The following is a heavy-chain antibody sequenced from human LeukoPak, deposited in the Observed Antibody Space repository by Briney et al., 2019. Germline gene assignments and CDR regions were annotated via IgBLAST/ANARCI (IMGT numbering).Heavy chain of an antibody. CDR1: GGSISNYY. D-gene: IGHD2-15*01. CDR3: ARRYCSGGSCYSAFDY. V-gene: IGHV4-59*08. CDR2: SYYSGPT. Sequence: PSETLSFTCTVSGGSISNYYWSWIRQPPGKGLQWIGYSYYSGPTHYNPSLKSRLTMSVDTSSNQFSLKVSPVTAAKTAVYYCARRYCSGGSCYSAFDYWGQGTLVTVSS. J-gene: IGHJ4*02.